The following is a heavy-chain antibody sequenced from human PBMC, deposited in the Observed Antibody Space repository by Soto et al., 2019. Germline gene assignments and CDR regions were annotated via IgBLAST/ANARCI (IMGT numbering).Heavy chain of an antibody. D-gene: IGHD3-3*01. CDR2: IIPIFGTP. J-gene: IGHJ6*02. CDR3: AGGVWRGYIEYYYGMDV. V-gene: IGHV1-69*01. CDR1: GGTFISYS. Sequence: QVQLVQSGAEMKKPGSSVTVSCKVFGGTFISYSFSWVRQAPRQGPEWMGGIIPIFGTPNYAQKFQGRVTITADGSTSTAYMELSSLRSGDTAVYYCAGGVWRGYIEYYYGMDVWGQGTTVTVSS.